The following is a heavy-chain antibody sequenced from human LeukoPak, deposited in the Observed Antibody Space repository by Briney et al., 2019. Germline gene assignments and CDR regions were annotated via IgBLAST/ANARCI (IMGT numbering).Heavy chain of an antibody. CDR1: GYTFTSYF. J-gene: IGHJ4*02. CDR2: INPSGGST. Sequence: ASVKVSCKASGYTFTSYFMHWVRQAPGQGLEWMGIINPSGGSTSYAQKFQGRVTMTRDTSTSTVYMELSSLRSEDTAVYYCAGGDTAMLFDYWGQGTLVTVSS. D-gene: IGHD5-18*01. V-gene: IGHV1-46*01. CDR3: AGGDTAMLFDY.